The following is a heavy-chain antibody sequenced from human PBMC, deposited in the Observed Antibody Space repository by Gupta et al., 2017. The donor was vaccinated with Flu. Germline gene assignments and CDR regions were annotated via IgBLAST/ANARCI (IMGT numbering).Heavy chain of an antibody. CDR3: TTGYSSAWHDGY. CDR2: IKSKTDGETT. V-gene: IGHV3-15*01. J-gene: IGHJ4*02. Sequence: EVQLVASGGGLVETGVSLRLSCAASGFTFSNAWMIWVRQAPGKGLEWIGRIKSKTDGETTDYAAPMKGRFSISRDDSKNTLYLQTNSLKTEDTAVYYVTTGYSSAWHDGYWGRGTLVTVSS. D-gene: IGHD5-12*01. CDR1: GFTFSNAW.